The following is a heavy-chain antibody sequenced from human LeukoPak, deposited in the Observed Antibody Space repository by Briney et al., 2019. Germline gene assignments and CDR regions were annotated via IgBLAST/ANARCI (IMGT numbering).Heavy chain of an antibody. V-gene: IGHV3-23*01. D-gene: IGHD2-2*01. CDR3: AMFVPAAGLHFDY. CDR2: ISGSGGST. Sequence: PGGSLRLSCAASGFTFSSYAMSWVRQAPGKGLEWVSAISGSGGSTYYADSVKGRFTISRDNSKNTLYLQMNSLRAEDTAVYYCAMFVPAAGLHFDYWGQETLVTVSS. CDR1: GFTFSSYA. J-gene: IGHJ4*02.